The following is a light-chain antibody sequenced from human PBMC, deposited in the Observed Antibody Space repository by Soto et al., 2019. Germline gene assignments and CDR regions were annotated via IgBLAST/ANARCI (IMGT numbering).Light chain of an antibody. CDR1: SSDVGGYTY. V-gene: IGLV2-14*01. CDR2: QVS. Sequence: QSALTQPASVSGSPGQSITISCTGTSSDVGGYTYVSWYQQHPGKAPKLMIYQVSNRPSGVSNRFSGSKSDNTASLTISGLQTEDEADYYCNAYTNSNTRVFGGGTKLTVL. CDR3: NAYTNSNTRV. J-gene: IGLJ3*02.